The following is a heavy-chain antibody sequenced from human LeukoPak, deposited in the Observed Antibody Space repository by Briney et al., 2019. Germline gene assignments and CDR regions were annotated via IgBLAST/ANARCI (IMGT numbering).Heavy chain of an antibody. CDR2: IYYSGST. D-gene: IGHD6-19*01. V-gene: IGHV4-61*05. CDR1: GGSISSSSYY. Sequence: SETLSLTCTVSGGSISSSSYYWGWIRQPPGKGLEWIGYIYYSGSTNYNPSLKSRVTISVDKSRNQFSLKLSSVTAADTAVYYCARGGIAVAGTNDYWGQGTLVTVSS. CDR3: ARGGIAVAGTNDY. J-gene: IGHJ4*02.